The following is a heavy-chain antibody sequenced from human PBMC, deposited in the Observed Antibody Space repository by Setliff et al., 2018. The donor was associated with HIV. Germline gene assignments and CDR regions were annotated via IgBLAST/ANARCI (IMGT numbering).Heavy chain of an antibody. V-gene: IGHV3-74*01. CDR2: INSDGSSI. Sequence: GSLKISCAASGFIFSNYWMHWVRQAPGKGLVWVSRINSDGSSISYADSVKGRFTISRDDAKNTLYLQMNSLRGEDTAVYYCARHSDWYGNDAFDIWGQGTRVTV. D-gene: IGHD6-19*01. CDR1: GFIFSNYW. CDR3: ARHSDWYGNDAFDI. J-gene: IGHJ3*02.